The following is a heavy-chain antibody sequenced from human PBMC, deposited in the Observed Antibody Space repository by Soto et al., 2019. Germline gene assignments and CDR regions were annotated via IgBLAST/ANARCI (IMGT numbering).Heavy chain of an antibody. D-gene: IGHD5-12*01. CDR3: AREGSYSAYNFAHGVQLWSFDF. CDR1: SGSINTFY. J-gene: IGHJ4*02. CDR2: IFSSGST. Sequence: RSLPCTVSSGSINTFYCSWVRQPAGKGLGWIGRIFSSGSTSFNPSLESRVAMSVDTSKNHFSLNLSSVTAADMAVYYCAREGSYSAYNFAHGVQLWSFDFWGQGALVTVSS. V-gene: IGHV4-4*07.